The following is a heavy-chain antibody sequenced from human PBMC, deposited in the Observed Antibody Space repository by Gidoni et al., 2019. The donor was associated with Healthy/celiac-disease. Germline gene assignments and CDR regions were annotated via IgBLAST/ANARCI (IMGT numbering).Heavy chain of an antibody. D-gene: IGHD1-1*01. Sequence: EVQLVESGGGLVQPGGSRRLSCAAPGFTVSSTYMSWVRQAPGKGLEWVSVIDSGGSTYYADSVKGRFTISRDNSKNTLYLQMNSLRAEDTAVYYCARGYNGGNPYFDYWGQGTLVTVSS. CDR2: IDSGGST. CDR1: GFTVSSTY. CDR3: ARGYNGGNPYFDY. J-gene: IGHJ4*02. V-gene: IGHV3-66*01.